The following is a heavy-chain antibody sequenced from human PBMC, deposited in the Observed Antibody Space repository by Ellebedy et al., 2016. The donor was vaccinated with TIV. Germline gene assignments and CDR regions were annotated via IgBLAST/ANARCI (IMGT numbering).Heavy chain of an antibody. CDR2: IFTSGSF. V-gene: IGHV4-4*07. Sequence: SETLSLTXTVSGGSVSRNFWSWIRQPAGKCLGWIGRIFTSGSFNYNPSLMSRVTMSVVTSKNQISLRLNSVTTADTAVYYCARVHCSITTCDYYYMDVWGKGTTVTVSS. D-gene: IGHD1-1*01. CDR1: GGSVSRNF. CDR3: ARVHCSITTCDYYYMDV. J-gene: IGHJ6*03.